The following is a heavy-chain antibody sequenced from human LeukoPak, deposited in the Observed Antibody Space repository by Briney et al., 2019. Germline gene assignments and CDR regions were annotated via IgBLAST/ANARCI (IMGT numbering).Heavy chain of an antibody. J-gene: IGHJ4*02. CDR2: IYYSGST. D-gene: IGHD6-19*01. CDR3: ARHEKSSGWYYDY. Sequence: PSETLSLTCTVSGGSISNYYWSWIRQPPGKGRDWIGYIYYSGSTNYNPSLKSRVTISVDTSRNQFSLKLSSVSAADTAVYYCARHEKSSGWYYDYWGQGTLVTVSS. V-gene: IGHV4-59*08. CDR1: GGSISNYY.